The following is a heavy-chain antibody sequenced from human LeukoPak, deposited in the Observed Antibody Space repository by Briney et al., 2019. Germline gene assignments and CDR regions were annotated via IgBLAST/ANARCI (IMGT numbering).Heavy chain of an antibody. CDR3: ARGDYFDRAFDV. J-gene: IGHJ3*01. CDR2: IKQDGSEK. CDR1: GFTFRNSW. V-gene: IGHV3-7*03. D-gene: IGHD3-22*01. Sequence: GGSLRLSCAVSGFTFRNSWMNWVRQAPGKGLEWVADIKQDGSEKYYVDSVKGRFTISRDNAKNSLYLQMNSLRAEDTAVYYCARGDYFDRAFDVWGQGTMVTVSS.